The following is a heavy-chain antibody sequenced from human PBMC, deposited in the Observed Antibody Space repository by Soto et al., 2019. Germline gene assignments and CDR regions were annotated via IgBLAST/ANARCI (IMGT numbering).Heavy chain of an antibody. D-gene: IGHD2-2*01. CDR3: AKRYCSSPACYGFRAIDY. CDR1: GFTFSDYA. CDR2: ISGTTGHT. J-gene: IGHJ4*02. V-gene: IGHV3-23*01. Sequence: PGGSLRLSCPASGFTFSDYAMSWVRQAPGKGLEWVSTISGTTGHTFYADSVKGRFTISRDNSKNTLYLQMNSLRAEDTAIYYCAKRYCSSPACYGFRAIDYWGQGTLVTVSS.